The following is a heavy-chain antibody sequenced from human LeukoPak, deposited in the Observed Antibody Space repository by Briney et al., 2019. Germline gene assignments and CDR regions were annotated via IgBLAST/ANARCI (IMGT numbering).Heavy chain of an antibody. CDR2: IYYSGYT. D-gene: IGHD3-16*01. V-gene: IGHV4-59*01. CDR3: ARETSQKGAHYMDV. J-gene: IGHJ6*03. CDR1: GGSISSYY. Sequence: PSETLSLTCTVSGGSISSYYWGWIRQPPGKGLKWIGNIYYSGYTTYSPSLRSRVTISVDTSKNQFSLKLSSVTAADTAVYYCARETSQKGAHYMDVWGKGTTITISS.